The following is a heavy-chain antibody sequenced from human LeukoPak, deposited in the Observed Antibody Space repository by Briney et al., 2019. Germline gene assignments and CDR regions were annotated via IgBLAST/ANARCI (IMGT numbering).Heavy chain of an antibody. J-gene: IGHJ4*02. V-gene: IGHV3-30*03. Sequence: GGSLRLSCAASGLTFSSYVMHWVRQAPGKGLEWVAVISYDGSYKYYADSVKGRFTISRDNSKNTLFLQMNSLRAEDTAVYYCARHIVVSGWYRYFDYWGQGTLVTVSS. D-gene: IGHD6-19*01. CDR2: ISYDGSYK. CDR3: ARHIVVSGWYRYFDY. CDR1: GLTFSSYV.